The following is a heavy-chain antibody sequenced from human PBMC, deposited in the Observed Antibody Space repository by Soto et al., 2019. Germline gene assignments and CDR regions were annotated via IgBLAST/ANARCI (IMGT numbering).Heavy chain of an antibody. CDR2: MNPNSGNT. Sequence: ASVKVSCKASGYTFTSYDINWVRQATGQGLEWMGWMNPNSGNTGYAQKFQGRVTMTRNTSISTAYMELSSLRSEDTAVYYCARSILRLGEFSLVRYFDYWAQRTLVTGSS. CDR1: GYTFTSYD. D-gene: IGHD3-16*02. V-gene: IGHV1-8*01. J-gene: IGHJ4*02. CDR3: ARSILRLGEFSLVRYFDY.